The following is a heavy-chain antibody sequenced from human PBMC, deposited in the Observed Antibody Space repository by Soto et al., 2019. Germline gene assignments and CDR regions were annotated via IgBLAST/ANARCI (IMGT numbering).Heavy chain of an antibody. CDR1: GFTFSSYW. CDR2: IKQDGSEK. D-gene: IGHD6-13*01. Sequence: GGSLRLSCAASGFTFSSYWMSWVRQAPGKGLEWVANIKQDGSEKYYVDSVKGRFTISRDNAKNSLYLQMNSLRAEDTAVYYCAREWSFYSSSWPFDYWGQGTLVTVSS. CDR3: AREWSFYSSSWPFDY. V-gene: IGHV3-7*01. J-gene: IGHJ4*02.